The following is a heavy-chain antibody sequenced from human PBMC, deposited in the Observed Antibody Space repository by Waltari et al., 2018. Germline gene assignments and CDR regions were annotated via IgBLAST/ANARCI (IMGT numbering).Heavy chain of an antibody. CDR3: ARVIRKGFGVVVDAFDI. D-gene: IGHD2-15*01. Sequence: QVQLVQSGAEVKKPGASVKVSCKASGYTFTSYDINWVRQATGQGLEWMGGMNPNRGNTGYAQKFQGRVTITRNTSISTAYMELSSLRSEDTAVYYCARVIRKGFGVVVDAFDIWGQGTMVTVSS. CDR1: GYTFTSYD. J-gene: IGHJ3*02. V-gene: IGHV1-8*03. CDR2: MNPNRGNT.